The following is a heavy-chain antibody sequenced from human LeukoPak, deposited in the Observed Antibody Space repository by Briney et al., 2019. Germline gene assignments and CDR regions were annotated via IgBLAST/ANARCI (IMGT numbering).Heavy chain of an antibody. CDR3: ARKPDSRNWFDP. J-gene: IGHJ5*02. Sequence: SETLSLTCTVSGGSISGYYWSWIRQPPGKGLEWIGYIFYSGSTNYNPSLKSRVTISVDTSKNQFSLRLNSVTAVDTAVYYCARKPDSRNWFDPWGQGTLVIVSS. CDR1: GGSISGYY. V-gene: IGHV4-59*12. D-gene: IGHD1-14*01. CDR2: IFYSGST.